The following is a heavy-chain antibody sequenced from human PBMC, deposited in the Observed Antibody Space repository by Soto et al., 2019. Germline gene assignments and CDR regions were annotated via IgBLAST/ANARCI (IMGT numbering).Heavy chain of an antibody. CDR2: ISGSGIST. J-gene: IGHJ6*02. CDR3: VKGHYISSWYVPNGMDV. Sequence: PGGSLRLSCAASGFTFSNYVMSWVRQAPGKGLEWVSAISGSGISTYYADFVKGRFTISRDNSKNTLYLQMNSLRAEDTAVYYCVKGHYISSWYVPNGMDVWGQGTTVTVSS. V-gene: IGHV3-23*01. D-gene: IGHD6-13*01. CDR1: GFTFSNYV.